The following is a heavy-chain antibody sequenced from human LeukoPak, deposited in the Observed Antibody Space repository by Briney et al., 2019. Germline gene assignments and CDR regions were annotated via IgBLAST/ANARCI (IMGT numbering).Heavy chain of an antibody. CDR1: GFTFSSYD. Sequence: GGSLRLSCAASGFTFSSYDMHWVRQATGKGLEWVSAIGTAGDTYYPGSVKGRFTISRENAKNSLYLQMNSLRAGDTAVYYCARGRRIRRYFDWLLPATASDAFDIWGQGTMVTVSS. D-gene: IGHD3-9*01. CDR3: ARGRRIRRYFDWLLPATASDAFDI. V-gene: IGHV3-13*01. J-gene: IGHJ3*02. CDR2: IGTAGDT.